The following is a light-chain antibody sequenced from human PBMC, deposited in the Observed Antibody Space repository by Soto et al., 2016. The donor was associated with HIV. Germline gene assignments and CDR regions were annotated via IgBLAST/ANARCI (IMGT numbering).Light chain of an antibody. CDR1: QGISSY. CDR3: QQLNSYPQFRT. CDR2: AAS. J-gene: IGKJ2*01. Sequence: DIQLTQSPSFLSASVGDRVTITCRASQGISSYLAWYQQKPGKAPKLLINAASTLQSGVPSRFSGSGSGTEFTLTISSLQPEDFATYYCQQLNSYPQFRTFGQGTKLEIK. V-gene: IGKV1-9*01.